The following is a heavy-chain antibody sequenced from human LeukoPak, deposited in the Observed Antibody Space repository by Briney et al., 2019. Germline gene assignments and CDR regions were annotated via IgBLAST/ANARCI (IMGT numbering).Heavy chain of an antibody. Sequence: SETLSLTCTVSGGSISSYYWSWIRQPPGKGLEWIGYIYYSGSTNYNPSLKSRVTISVDTSKNQFSLKLSSVTAADTAVYYCARDQGGSSVLDYWGQGTLVTVSS. CDR1: GGSISSYY. CDR3: ARDQGGSSVLDY. D-gene: IGHD1-26*01. J-gene: IGHJ4*02. CDR2: IYYSGST. V-gene: IGHV4-59*01.